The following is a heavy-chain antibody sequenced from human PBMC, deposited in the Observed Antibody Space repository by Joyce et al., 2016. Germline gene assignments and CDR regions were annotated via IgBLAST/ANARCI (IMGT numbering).Heavy chain of an antibody. V-gene: IGHV3-23*01. Sequence: EVQLLESGGGWVQPGGSLRLSCAASGFTFSSYAMSWVRQAQGKVLEWVSAMSGSDDGTYHADSVRGRFTISRDNSKNTLYLQMNSLTAEDTAIYYCAKGTLGSCSGTTCYPLDSWGQGTLVTVSS. CDR1: GFTFSSYA. J-gene: IGHJ4*02. D-gene: IGHD2-15*01. CDR2: MSGSDDGT. CDR3: AKGTLGSCSGTTCYPLDS.